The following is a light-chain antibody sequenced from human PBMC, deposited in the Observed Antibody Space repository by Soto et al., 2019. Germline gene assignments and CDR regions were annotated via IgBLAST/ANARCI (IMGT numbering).Light chain of an antibody. Sequence: EIVLTQSPATLSVSPVERAALSCRASQSVSNNLAWYQQKPGQPPRLLIFGASTRATGIPARFSGSGSEAEFALTISTLQSADFAVYYCQQYSVWPLTFGGGTKVDIK. CDR2: GAS. V-gene: IGKV3D-15*01. CDR3: QQYSVWPLT. CDR1: QSVSNN. J-gene: IGKJ4*01.